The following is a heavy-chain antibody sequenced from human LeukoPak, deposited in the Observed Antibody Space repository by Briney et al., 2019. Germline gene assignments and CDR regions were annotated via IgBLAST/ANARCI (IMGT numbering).Heavy chain of an antibody. J-gene: IGHJ4*02. CDR1: GGSISSYY. D-gene: IGHD6-13*01. CDR3: ARGSSSWYPYFDY. Sequence: PSETLSLTCTVSGGSISSYYWSWIRQPPGKGLEWIGYIYYSGSTNYNPSLKSRVTISVDTSKNQFSLKLSSVTAADTAVYYCARGSSSWYPYFDYWGQGTLVTVSS. CDR2: IYYSGST. V-gene: IGHV4-59*01.